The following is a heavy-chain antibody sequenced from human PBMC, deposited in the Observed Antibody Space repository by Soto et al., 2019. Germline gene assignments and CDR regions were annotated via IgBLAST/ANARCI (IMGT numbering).Heavy chain of an antibody. Sequence: GGSLRLSCAASGFAFDDYVMHWVWQPPGRGLEWVSGITWNGGTIRYVDSVKGRFTISRDNAENSLYLQMNSLRPEDTAVYYCAKGGSAALIAPSGRDNWFDPWGQGTQVTVSS. CDR2: ITWNGGTI. V-gene: IGHV3-9*01. D-gene: IGHD6-13*01. CDR3: AKGGSAALIAPSGRDNWFDP. CDR1: GFAFDDYV. J-gene: IGHJ5*02.